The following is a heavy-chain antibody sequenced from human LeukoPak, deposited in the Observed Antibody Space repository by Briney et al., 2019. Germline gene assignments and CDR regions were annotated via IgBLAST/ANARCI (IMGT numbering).Heavy chain of an antibody. CDR3: ARYEIAVAGDHYYFDY. Sequence: GGSLRLSCAASGFTFSSYWMSWVRQAPGKGLEWVANIKQDGSEKYYVDSVKGRFTISRDNAKNSLYLQMNSLRAEDTAVYYCARYEIAVAGDHYYFDYWGQGTLVTVSS. V-gene: IGHV3-7*01. D-gene: IGHD6-19*01. CDR1: GFTFSSYW. CDR2: IKQDGSEK. J-gene: IGHJ4*02.